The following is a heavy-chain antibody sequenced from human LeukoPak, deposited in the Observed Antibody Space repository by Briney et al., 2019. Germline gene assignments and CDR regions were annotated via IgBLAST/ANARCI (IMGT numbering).Heavy chain of an antibody. D-gene: IGHD3-22*01. CDR3: ARDQGYYDSSVETEDYYGMDV. J-gene: IGHJ6*02. CDR1: GFTFSSYG. Sequence: GGSLRLSCAASGFTFSSYGMHWVRQAPGKGLEWVAVIWYDGSDKYYADSVKGRFTISRDNSKNTLYLQMNSLRAEDTAVYYCARDQGYYDSSVETEDYYGMDVWGQGTTVTVSS. CDR2: IWYDGSDK. V-gene: IGHV3-33*01.